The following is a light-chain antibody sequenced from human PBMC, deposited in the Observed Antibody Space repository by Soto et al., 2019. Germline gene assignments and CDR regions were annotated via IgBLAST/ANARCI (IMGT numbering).Light chain of an antibody. Sequence: EIVLTQSPGTLSLSPGDTATLSCRASQSVSSSYLAWYQKKPGLAPRLLIYGASSRAKGIPDRFSGSGSGTDFTLTLRSLEPEDFAVYYCQQSGTSPPYTFGPGTKLDIK. J-gene: IGKJ2*01. V-gene: IGKV3-20*01. CDR2: GAS. CDR1: QSVSSSY. CDR3: QQSGTSPPYT.